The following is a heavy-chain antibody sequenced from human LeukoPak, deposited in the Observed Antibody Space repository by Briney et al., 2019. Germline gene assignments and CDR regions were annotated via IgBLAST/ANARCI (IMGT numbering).Heavy chain of an antibody. J-gene: IGHJ4*02. CDR2: IIPILGIA. CDR3: ARVHYGDYSFDY. D-gene: IGHD4-17*01. V-gene: IGHV1-69*04. CDR1: GYTFTSYG. Sequence: ASVKVSCKASGYTFTSYGISWVRQAPGQGLEWMGRIIPILGIANYAQKFQGRVTITADKSTSTAYMELSSLRSEDTAVYYCARVHYGDYSFDYWGQGTLVTVSS.